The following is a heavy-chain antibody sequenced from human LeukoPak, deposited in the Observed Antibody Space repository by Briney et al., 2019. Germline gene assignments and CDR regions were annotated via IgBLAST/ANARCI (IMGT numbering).Heavy chain of an antibody. D-gene: IGHD2-15*01. J-gene: IGHJ4*02. CDR2: INHSGST. CDR1: GGSFSGYY. CDR3: ARVGCSGGSCWPDY. Sequence: SETLSLTCAVYGGSFSGYYWSWIRQPPGRGLEWIGEINHSGSTNYNPSLKSRVTISVDTSKNQFSLKLSSVTAADTAVYYCARVGCSGGSCWPDYWGQGTLVTVSS. V-gene: IGHV4-34*01.